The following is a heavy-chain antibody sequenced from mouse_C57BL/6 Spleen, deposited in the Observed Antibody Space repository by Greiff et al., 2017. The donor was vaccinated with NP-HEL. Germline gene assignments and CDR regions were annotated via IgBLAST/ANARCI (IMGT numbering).Heavy chain of an antibody. J-gene: IGHJ2*01. D-gene: IGHD2-4*01. CDR2: IDPSDSYT. V-gene: IGHV1-69*01. Sequence: VQLQQSGAELVMPGASVKLSCKASGYTFTSYWMHWVKQRPGQGLEWIGEIDPSDSYTNYNQKFKGKSTLTVDKSSSTAYMQLSSLTSEDSAVYYCARHDYDRGFDYWGQGTTLTVSS. CDR3: ARHDYDRGFDY. CDR1: GYTFTSYW.